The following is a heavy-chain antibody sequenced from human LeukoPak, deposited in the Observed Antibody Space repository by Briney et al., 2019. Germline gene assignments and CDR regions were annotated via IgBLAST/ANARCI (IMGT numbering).Heavy chain of an antibody. Sequence: GGSLRLSCAASGFTFSSYAMSWVRQAPGKGLEWVSGISWNSGSIGYADSVKGRFTISRDNAKNSLYLQMNSLRAEDTALYYCAKDSTHYYGSGSYNDYWGQGTLVTVSS. D-gene: IGHD3-10*01. CDR3: AKDSTHYYGSGSYNDY. CDR2: ISWNSGSI. V-gene: IGHV3-9*01. CDR1: GFTFSSYA. J-gene: IGHJ4*02.